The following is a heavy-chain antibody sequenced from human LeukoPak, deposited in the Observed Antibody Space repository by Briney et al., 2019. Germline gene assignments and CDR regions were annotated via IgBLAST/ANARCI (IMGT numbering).Heavy chain of an antibody. CDR2: MHADGDS. J-gene: IGHJ4*02. Sequence: SETLSLTCTVSGDSISGYFWSWIRQPAGKGLEWIGRMHADGDSNYNPSLKSRITLSFDTPENQFSLTLTSATAADTAVYFCARAPSGCGGTCAFDSWGQGTLVTVSS. V-gene: IGHV4-4*07. D-gene: IGHD2-15*01. CDR1: GDSISGYF. CDR3: ARAPSGCGGTCAFDS.